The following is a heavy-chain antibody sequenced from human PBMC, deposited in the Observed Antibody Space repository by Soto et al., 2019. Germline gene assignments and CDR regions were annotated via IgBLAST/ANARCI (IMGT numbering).Heavy chain of an antibody. CDR1: GYTFTGYY. D-gene: IGHD3-22*01. V-gene: IGHV1-2*02. CDR2: INPNSGGT. J-gene: IGHJ4*02. CDR3: AREFPPKIVVVITKYYFDY. Sequence: GASVKVSCKASGYTFTGYYMHWVRQAPGQGLEWMGWINPNSGGTNYAQKFQGRVTMTRDTSISTAYMELSRLRSDDTAVYYCAREFPPKIVVVITKYYFDYWGQGTLVTVSS.